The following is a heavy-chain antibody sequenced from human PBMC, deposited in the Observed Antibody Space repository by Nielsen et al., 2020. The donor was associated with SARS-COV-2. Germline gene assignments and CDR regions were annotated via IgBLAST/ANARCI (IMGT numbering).Heavy chain of an antibody. D-gene: IGHD1-26*01. CDR3: AAGVMVGGAFDI. CDR2: IVVGSGNT. V-gene: IGHV1-58*02. Sequence: SVKVSCKASGFTFTSSAMQWVRQARGQRLEWIGWIVVGSGNTNYAQKFQERVTITRDMSTSTAYMELSSLRSEDTAVYYCAAGVMVGGAFDIWGQGTMVTVSS. J-gene: IGHJ3*02. CDR1: GFTFTSSA.